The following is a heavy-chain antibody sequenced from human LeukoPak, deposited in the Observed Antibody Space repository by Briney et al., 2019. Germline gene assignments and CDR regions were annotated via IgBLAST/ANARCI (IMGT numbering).Heavy chain of an antibody. CDR1: GFTFSSYG. Sequence: GGSLRLSCAASGFTFSSYGMHWVRQAPGKGLEWVAVISYDGSNKYYADSAKGRFTISRDNSKNTLYLQMNSLRAEDTAVYYCAKADETFMVRGVMAYGMDVWGQGTTVTVSS. CDR2: ISYDGSNK. V-gene: IGHV3-30*18. D-gene: IGHD3-10*01. J-gene: IGHJ6*02. CDR3: AKADETFMVRGVMAYGMDV.